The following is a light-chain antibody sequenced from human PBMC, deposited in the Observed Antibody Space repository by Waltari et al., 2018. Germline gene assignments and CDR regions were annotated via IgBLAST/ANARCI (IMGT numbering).Light chain of an antibody. CDR2: DVI. CDR1: SSDDVGYTY. Sequence: QSALTPPASVSGSHGKSLTISSTGTSSDDVGYTYVTWYQQNPGKAPKLIIYDVINRPSGVSNRFSGSKSGNTASLTISGLQAEDEADYYCSSYISSNTLELFGGGTSLTVL. J-gene: IGLJ2*01. V-gene: IGLV2-14*03. CDR3: SSYISSNTLEL.